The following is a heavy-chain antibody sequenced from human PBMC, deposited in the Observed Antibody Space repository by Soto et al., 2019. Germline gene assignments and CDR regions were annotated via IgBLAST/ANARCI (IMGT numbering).Heavy chain of an antibody. CDR3: ARLTGIVVVVAATPGWFDP. V-gene: IGHV4-39*02. J-gene: IGHJ5*02. CDR1: GGSISSSSYY. CDR2: IYYSGST. Sequence: QLQLQESGPGLVKPSETLSLTCTVSGGSISSSSYYWGWIRQPPGKGLEWIGSIYYSGSTYYNPSLKSRVTISVDTSKNHFSLKLSSVTAADTAVYYCARLTGIVVVVAATPGWFDPWGQGTLVTVSS. D-gene: IGHD2-15*01.